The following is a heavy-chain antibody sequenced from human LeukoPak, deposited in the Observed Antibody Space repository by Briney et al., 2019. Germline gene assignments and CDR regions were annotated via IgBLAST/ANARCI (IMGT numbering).Heavy chain of an antibody. V-gene: IGHV3-33*01. CDR1: GFTFSSYG. CDR3: ARDGHSGSYGFDY. CDR2: IWYDGSNK. Sequence: GGSLRLSCAASGFTFSSYGMHWVRQAPGKGLEWVAVIWYDGSNKYYADSVKGRFTTSRDNSKNTLYLQMNSLRAEDTAVYYCARDGHSGSYGFDYWGQGTLVTVSS. D-gene: IGHD1-26*01. J-gene: IGHJ4*02.